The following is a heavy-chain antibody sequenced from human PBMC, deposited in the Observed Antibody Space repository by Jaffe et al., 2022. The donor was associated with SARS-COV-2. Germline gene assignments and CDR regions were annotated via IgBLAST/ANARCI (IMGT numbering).Heavy chain of an antibody. V-gene: IGHV4-39*01. CDR1: GGSISSSSYY. J-gene: IGHJ5*02. CDR3: ARYEGRLWGSNWFDP. D-gene: IGHD5-18*01. Sequence: QLQLQESGPGLVKPSETLSLTCTVSGGSISSSSYYWGWIRQPPGKGLEWIGSIYYSGSTYYNPSLKSRVTISVDTSKNQFSLKLSSVTAADTAVYYCARYEGRLWGSNWFDPWGQGTLVTVSS. CDR2: IYYSGST.